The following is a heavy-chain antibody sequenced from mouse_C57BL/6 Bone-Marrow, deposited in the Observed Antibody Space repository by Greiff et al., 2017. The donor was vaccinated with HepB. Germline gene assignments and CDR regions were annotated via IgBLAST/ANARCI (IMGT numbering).Heavy chain of an antibody. D-gene: IGHD2-12*01. CDR2: ISDGGSYT. CDR1: GFTFSSYA. J-gene: IGHJ1*03. CDR3: AREGARRWYFDV. V-gene: IGHV5-4*01. Sequence: EVNLVESGGGLVKPGGSLKLSCAASGFTFSSYAMSWVRQTPEKRLEWVATISDGGSYTYYPDNVKGRFTISRDQTKNNLYLQMSHLKSEDTAMYYCAREGARRWYFDVWGTGTTVTVSS.